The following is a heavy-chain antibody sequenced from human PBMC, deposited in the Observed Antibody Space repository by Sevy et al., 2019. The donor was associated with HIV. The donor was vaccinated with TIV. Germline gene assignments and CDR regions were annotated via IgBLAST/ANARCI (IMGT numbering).Heavy chain of an antibody. V-gene: IGHV3-30*04. J-gene: IGHJ4*02. D-gene: IGHD2-15*01. CDR1: GFSLSDHA. Sequence: GGSLRLSCAASGFSLSDHAVSWVRQTPGKGLEWLAVISDNGRNQYYAYSVKGRFTISKDESKNTLYLQLNSLRAEDTAVYYCARFVGYCSGGRCSIIDFWGQGTLVTVSS. CDR2: ISDNGRNQ. CDR3: ARFVGYCSGGRCSIIDF.